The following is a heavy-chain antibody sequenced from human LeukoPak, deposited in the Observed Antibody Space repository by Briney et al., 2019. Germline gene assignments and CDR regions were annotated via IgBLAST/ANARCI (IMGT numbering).Heavy chain of an antibody. CDR3: AGLVGRYSSGLYYYYFDY. CDR1: GDSINSLDL. J-gene: IGHJ4*02. CDR2: MYLSGTT. D-gene: IGHD3-22*01. V-gene: IGHV4-4*02. Sequence: SETLSLTCTVSGDSINSLDLWSWVRQPPGKGLEWIGEMYLSGTTHSNPSVKSRVTISIDKSKNQFFMNLSSVTAADTAVYYCAGLVGRYSSGLYYYYFDYWGQGTLVTVSS.